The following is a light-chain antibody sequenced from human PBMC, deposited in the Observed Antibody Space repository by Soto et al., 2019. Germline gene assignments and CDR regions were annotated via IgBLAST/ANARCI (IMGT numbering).Light chain of an antibody. CDR2: GAS. CDR1: QSVRSNY. CDR3: QQDGSSPRT. V-gene: IGKV3-20*01. Sequence: EIVLTQSPGTLSLSPGERATLSCRASQSVRSNYLAWYQQKPGQAPRLRIYGASSRAAGIPDRFSGSGSGTDFTLTIKRLEPEDFAVYYCQQDGSSPRTFGQGTKVVIK. J-gene: IGKJ1*01.